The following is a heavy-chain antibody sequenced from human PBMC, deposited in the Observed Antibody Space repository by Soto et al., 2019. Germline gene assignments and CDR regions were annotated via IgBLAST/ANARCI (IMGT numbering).Heavy chain of an antibody. V-gene: IGHV1-69*01. CDR3: AREGLAAARVFGWFDP. Sequence: QVQLVQSGAEVKKPGSSVKVSCKASGGTFSSYAISWVRQAPGQGLEWMGGIIPIFGTANYAQKFQGRVTITADESTSTAYMELSSLRSEDTAVYYGAREGLAAARVFGWFDPWGQGTLVTVSS. CDR2: IIPIFGTA. J-gene: IGHJ5*02. CDR1: GGTFSSYA. D-gene: IGHD6-13*01.